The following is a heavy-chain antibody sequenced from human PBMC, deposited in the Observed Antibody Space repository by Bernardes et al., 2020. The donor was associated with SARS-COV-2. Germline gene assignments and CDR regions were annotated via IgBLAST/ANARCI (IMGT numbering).Heavy chain of an antibody. CDR2: IYYSGST. CDR1: GGSISDYY. D-gene: IGHD1-26*01. Sequence: SETLSLTCTVSGGSISDYYWSWIRQPPGKGLEWIGYIYYSGSTSYNPSLKGRVSISVDTSKNQFSLKLSSVTAADTGVYYCARDSGVGVVGKWGQGTLVTVSS. V-gene: IGHV4-59*01. J-gene: IGHJ4*02. CDR3: ARDSGVGVVGK.